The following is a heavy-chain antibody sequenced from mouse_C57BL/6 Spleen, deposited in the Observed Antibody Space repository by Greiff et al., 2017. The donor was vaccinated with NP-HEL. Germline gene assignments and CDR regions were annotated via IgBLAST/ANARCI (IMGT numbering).Heavy chain of an antibody. D-gene: IGHD3-2*02. CDR2: IWWVDDK. V-gene: IGHV8-8*01. CDR3: ARTLRQLSLGYFDY. J-gene: IGHJ2*01. CDR1: GFSLRTFGMG. Sequence: QVTLKVSGPGILQPSQTLSLPCSFSGFSLRTFGMGVGWIRQPSGKGLEWLAHIWWVDDKYYTPALTSRLTISKDTSKNQVFLNIAKVDTADTATYYGARTLRQLSLGYFDYWGQGTTLTVSS.